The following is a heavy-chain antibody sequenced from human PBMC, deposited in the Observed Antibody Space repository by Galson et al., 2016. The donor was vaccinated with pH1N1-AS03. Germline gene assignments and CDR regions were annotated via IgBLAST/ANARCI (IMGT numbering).Heavy chain of an antibody. J-gene: IGHJ4*02. D-gene: IGHD3-10*01. CDR3: AHRFYGSGASFFDF. V-gene: IGHV2-5*01. CDR1: GFSLNDGGLG. CDR2: IYWHDDK. Sequence: PALVKPTQTLTLTCTFSGFSLNDGGLGVGWIRQPPGKALEWLGVIYWHDDKRYNPSLQNRLTLTQGVSKSEVVLQMTNVDPEDTATYYCAHRFYGSGASFFDFWGQGIVVVVS.